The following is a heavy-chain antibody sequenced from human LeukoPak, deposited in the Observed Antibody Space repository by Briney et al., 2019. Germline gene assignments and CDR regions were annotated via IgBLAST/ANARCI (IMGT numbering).Heavy chain of an antibody. D-gene: IGHD6-19*01. CDR3: ASRNSKWLVNYFDY. CDR2: IRQDGSEK. Sequence: PGGSLRLSCAASGFTFSSYSMNWVRQAPGKGLEWVANIRQDGSEKYYVDSVKGRFTISRDNAKNSLYLQMNSLRAEDTAVYYCASRNSKWLVNYFDYWGQGTLVTVSS. CDR1: GFTFSSYS. J-gene: IGHJ4*02. V-gene: IGHV3-7*01.